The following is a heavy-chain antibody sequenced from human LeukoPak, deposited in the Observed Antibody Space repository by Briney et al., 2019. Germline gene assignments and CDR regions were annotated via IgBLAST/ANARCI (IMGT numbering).Heavy chain of an antibody. CDR3: ARDLGPGQYYYYYIDV. Sequence: PGGSLRLSCAASEFTFSSYWMSWVRQAPGKGLEWVANIKQDGSEKYYVDSVKGRFTICRDNAKNSLYLQMNSLRAEDTAVYYCARDLGPGQYYYYYIDVWGKGTTVTVSS. J-gene: IGHJ6*03. CDR2: IKQDGSEK. CDR1: EFTFSSYW. V-gene: IGHV3-7*01.